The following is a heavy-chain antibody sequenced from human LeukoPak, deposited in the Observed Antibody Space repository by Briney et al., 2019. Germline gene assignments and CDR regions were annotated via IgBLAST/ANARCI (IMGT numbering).Heavy chain of an antibody. CDR1: GGSISSSNW. D-gene: IGHD3-22*01. J-gene: IGHJ1*01. Sequence: SETLSLTCAVSGGSISSSNWWSWVRQPPGKGLEWIGEIYHSGSTNYNPSLKSRVTISVDKSKNQFSLKLNSVTAADTAVYYCARTSFSYDSSGYPKYFQHWGQGTLVTVSS. V-gene: IGHV4-4*02. CDR2: IYHSGST. CDR3: ARTSFSYDSSGYPKYFQH.